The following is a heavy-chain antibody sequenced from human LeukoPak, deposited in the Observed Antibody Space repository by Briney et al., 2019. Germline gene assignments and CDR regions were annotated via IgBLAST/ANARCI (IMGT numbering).Heavy chain of an antibody. V-gene: IGHV4-34*01. CDR3: ARGGLMGITIFGVVKRDYYYYGMDV. Sequence: PSETLSLTCAVYGGSFSGYYWSWIRQPPGKGLEWIGEINHSGSTNYNPSLKSRVTISVDTSKNQFSLKLSSVTAADTAVYYCARGGLMGITIFGVVKRDYYYYGMDVWGQGTTVTVSS. CDR2: INHSGST. D-gene: IGHD3-3*01. J-gene: IGHJ6*02. CDR1: GGSFSGYY.